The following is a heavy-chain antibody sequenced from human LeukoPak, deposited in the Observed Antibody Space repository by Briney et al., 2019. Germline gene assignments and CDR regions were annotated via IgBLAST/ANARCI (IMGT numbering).Heavy chain of an antibody. Sequence: PGGSLRLSCAGSGFTFSNYWMSWVRQAPGKGLEWVANIKQDGSEKYYVDSVKGRFTISRDNAKNSLYLQMNSLRVEDTAVYCCAREDTAIIDYWGQETLVTVSS. CDR1: GFTFSNYW. D-gene: IGHD5-18*01. CDR2: IKQDGSEK. J-gene: IGHJ4*02. CDR3: AREDTAIIDY. V-gene: IGHV3-7*01.